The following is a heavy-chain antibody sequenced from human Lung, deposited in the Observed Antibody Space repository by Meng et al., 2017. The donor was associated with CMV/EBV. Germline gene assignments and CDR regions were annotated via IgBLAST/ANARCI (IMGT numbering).Heavy chain of an antibody. J-gene: IGHJ6*02. CDR3: ARDEGPGSIFGVVITNYYYYGMDV. Sequence: ISRVRQAPGQGLEWMGLISAYNGNTNYAQKLQGRVTMTTDTSTSTAYMELRSLRSDDTAVYYCARDEGPGSIFGVVITNYYYYGMDVWGQGTTVTVSS. D-gene: IGHD3-3*01. V-gene: IGHV1-18*01. CDR2: ISAYNGNT.